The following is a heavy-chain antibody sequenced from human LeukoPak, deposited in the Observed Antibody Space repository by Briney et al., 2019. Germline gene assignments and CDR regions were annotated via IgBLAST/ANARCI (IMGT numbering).Heavy chain of an antibody. CDR1: GYSFTSYW. J-gene: IGHJ3*02. Sequence: RGESLKISCKGSGYSFTSYWIGWVRQMPGKGLEWMGIIYPGDSDTRYSPSFQGQVTISADKSISTAYLQWSSLKASDTAMYYCARPGLERRYAFDIWGQGTMVTVSS. CDR3: ARPGLERRYAFDI. D-gene: IGHD1-1*01. CDR2: IYPGDSDT. V-gene: IGHV5-51*01.